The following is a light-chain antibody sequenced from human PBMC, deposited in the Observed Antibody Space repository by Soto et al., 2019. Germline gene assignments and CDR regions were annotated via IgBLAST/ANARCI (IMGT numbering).Light chain of an antibody. CDR3: SSYTSSSLYV. CDR1: SSDVGGYNY. CDR2: EVS. Sequence: QSVLTQPASVSGSPGQSITISCTGTSSDVGGYNYVSWYQQHPGKAPKLMIYEVSNRPSGVSNGFSGSKSGNTASLTISGLQAEDEADYYCSSYTSSSLYVFGPGTKVTVL. J-gene: IGLJ1*01. V-gene: IGLV2-14*01.